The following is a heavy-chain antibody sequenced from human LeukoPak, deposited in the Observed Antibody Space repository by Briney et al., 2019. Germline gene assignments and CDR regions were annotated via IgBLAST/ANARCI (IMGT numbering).Heavy chain of an antibody. CDR3: ARGRDYGDYPRYYYYYMDV. CDR1: GYTFTSYD. D-gene: IGHD4-17*01. J-gene: IGHJ6*03. Sequence: VASVKVSCKASGYTFTSYDINWVRQATGQGLEWMGWMNPNSGNTGYAQKFQGRVTMTRNTSISTAYMELSSLRSEDTAVYYCARGRDYGDYPRYYYYYMDVWGKGTTVTVSS. V-gene: IGHV1-8*01. CDR2: MNPNSGNT.